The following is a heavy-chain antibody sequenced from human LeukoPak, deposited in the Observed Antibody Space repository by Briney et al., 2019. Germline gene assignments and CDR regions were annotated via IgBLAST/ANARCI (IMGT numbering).Heavy chain of an antibody. CDR3: LCTGDFDY. J-gene: IGHJ4*02. CDR2: INHSGST. CDR1: GGSFSGYY. Sequence: PSETLSLTCAVYGGSFSGYYWSWIRQPPGKGLEWIGEINHSGSTNYNPSLKSRVTISVDTSKNQFSLKLSSVTAADTAVYYCLCTGDFDYWGQGTLVTVSS. D-gene: IGHD7-27*01. V-gene: IGHV4-34*01.